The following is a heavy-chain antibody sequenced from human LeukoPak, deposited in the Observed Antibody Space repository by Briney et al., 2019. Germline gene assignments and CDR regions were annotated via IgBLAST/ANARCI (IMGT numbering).Heavy chain of an antibody. D-gene: IGHD3-10*01. Sequence: SETLSLTCAVYGGSFSGYYWSWIRQPAGKGLEWIGRIYTSGSTNYNPSLKSRVTISVDTSKNQFSLKLSSVTAADTAVYYCARSSITMVRGVIKSTTSWYHYYNMDVWGKGTTVTVSS. J-gene: IGHJ6*03. CDR3: ARSSITMVRGVIKSTTSWYHYYNMDV. V-gene: IGHV4-59*10. CDR2: IYTSGST. CDR1: GGSFSGYY.